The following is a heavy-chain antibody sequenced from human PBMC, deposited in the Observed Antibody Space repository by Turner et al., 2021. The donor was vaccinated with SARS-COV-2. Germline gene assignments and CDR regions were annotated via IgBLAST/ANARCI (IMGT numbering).Heavy chain of an antibody. Sequence: EVQLVESGGGLIQPGGSLRLSCAASGFTVSSNYMNWVRQAPGKGLEWFSVIYSGGSTFYADSVKGRFTISRDNSKNTLYLQMNSLRADDTAVYYCAREAPLGVNSMAFDYWGQGTLVTVSS. CDR1: GFTVSSNY. CDR2: IYSGGST. J-gene: IGHJ4*02. V-gene: IGHV3-53*01. D-gene: IGHD3-10*01. CDR3: AREAPLGVNSMAFDY.